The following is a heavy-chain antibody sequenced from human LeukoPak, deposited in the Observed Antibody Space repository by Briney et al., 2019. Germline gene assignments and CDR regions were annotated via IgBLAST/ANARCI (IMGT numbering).Heavy chain of an antibody. J-gene: IGHJ4*02. V-gene: IGHV1-18*01. CDR1: GYTFTNYG. CDR2: ITTFNDNT. D-gene: IGHD3-22*01. CDR3: ARDYPKDYYDSNGYLDY. Sequence: AAVNLSCKASGYTFTNYGVSWVRQTPGQGLEWMGWITTFNDNTNYAQNLQGRVTMTTDTSTSTAYMELRSLRSDDTAVYYCARDYPKDYYDSNGYLDYWGQGTLVTVSS.